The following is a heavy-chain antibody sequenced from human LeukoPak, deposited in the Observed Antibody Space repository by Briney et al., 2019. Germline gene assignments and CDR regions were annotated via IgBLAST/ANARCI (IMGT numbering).Heavy chain of an antibody. CDR3: ARGPLQRWLQFSDY. V-gene: IGHV1-2*02. J-gene: IGHJ4*02. CDR1: GYTFTGYY. CDR2: INPNSGGT. D-gene: IGHD5-24*01. Sequence: ASVKVSCKASGYTFTGYYMHWVRQAPGQGLEWMGWINPNSGGTNYAQKFQGRVTMTRNTSISTAYMELSSLRSEDTAVYYCARGPLQRWLQFSDYWGQGTLVTVSS.